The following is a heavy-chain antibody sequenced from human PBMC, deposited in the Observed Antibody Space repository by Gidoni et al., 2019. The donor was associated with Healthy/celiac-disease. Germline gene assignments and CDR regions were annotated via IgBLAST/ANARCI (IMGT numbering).Heavy chain of an antibody. CDR1: GFTFSSYS. J-gene: IGHJ3*01. CDR2: MSSSSSNI. V-gene: IGHV3-48*01. CDR3: ARESGYYDSSGFLS. Sequence: EVQLVESGGGLVQPGGSLRLSCAASGFTFSSYSMNWVRQAPGKGLGWVSYMSSSSSNIYYADSVKGRFTISRDNAKNSLYLQMNSLRAEDTAVYYCARESGYYDSSGFLSGGQGTMVTVSS. D-gene: IGHD3-22*01.